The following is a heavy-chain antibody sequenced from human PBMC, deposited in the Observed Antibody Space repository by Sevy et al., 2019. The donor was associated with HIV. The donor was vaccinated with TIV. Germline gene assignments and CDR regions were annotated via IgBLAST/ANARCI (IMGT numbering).Heavy chain of an antibody. Sequence: GGSLRLSCAVSGVTFSDYAMSWVRQAPGKGLEWVSFISGFGDKTYYADSVRGRFTISRDNSKNTLHLQMNSLRAEDTAVYYCAKAGGINWFYYYYGIDVRGQGTTVTVSS. CDR1: GVTFSDYA. J-gene: IGHJ6*02. D-gene: IGHD1-1*01. V-gene: IGHV3-23*01. CDR2: ISGFGDKT. CDR3: AKAGGINWFYYYYGIDV.